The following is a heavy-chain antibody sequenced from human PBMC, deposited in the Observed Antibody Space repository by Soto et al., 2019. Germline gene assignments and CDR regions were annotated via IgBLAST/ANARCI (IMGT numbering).Heavy chain of an antibody. D-gene: IGHD2-15*01. V-gene: IGHV2-5*02. CDR1: GFSLSTSGVG. CDR2: IYWDDDE. J-gene: IGHJ6*02. Sequence: QITLKESGPTLVKPTQTLTLTCTFSGFSLSTSGVGVAWIRQPPGKALEWLALIYWDDDERYSPSLKSRLTITKDTSKNQLVLTMTNRDPVDTVTYYCAHKGGRGAAMDVWGQGTTVTVSS. CDR3: AHKGGRGAAMDV.